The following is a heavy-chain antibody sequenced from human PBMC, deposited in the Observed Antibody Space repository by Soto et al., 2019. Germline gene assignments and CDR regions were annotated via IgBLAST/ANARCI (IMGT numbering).Heavy chain of an antibody. V-gene: IGHV3-53*01. CDR2: IYIDGST. J-gene: IGHJ6*02. CDR1: GFTVSGNS. CDR3: ARDGGSGTAVAGIQYSGMDV. D-gene: IGHD6-19*01. Sequence: EVQLVDSGGDLIQPGGSLRLSCGASGFTVSGNSLSWVRQAPGKGLEWVSYIYIDGSTYYADSVRGRFTLTRDNSKNTLYLQMNNLRGEYTAVYYCARDGGSGTAVAGIQYSGMDVWGQGTTVTVSS.